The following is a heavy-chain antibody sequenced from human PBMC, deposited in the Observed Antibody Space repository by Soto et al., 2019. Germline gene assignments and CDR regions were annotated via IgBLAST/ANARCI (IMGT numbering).Heavy chain of an antibody. V-gene: IGHV3-53*01. J-gene: IGHJ4*01. CDR2: TYSGGST. Sequence: GGSLRLSCVASGFTVSSIYMSWVRQAPGKGLEWVSVTYSGGSTYYADSVKGRFTLSRDNFKNTLYLQMNSLRVEDTAVYYCAGWSGHYSSGWYYFDYWGQGTLVTVSS. D-gene: IGHD6-19*01. CDR1: GFTVSSIY. CDR3: AGWSGHYSSGWYYFDY.